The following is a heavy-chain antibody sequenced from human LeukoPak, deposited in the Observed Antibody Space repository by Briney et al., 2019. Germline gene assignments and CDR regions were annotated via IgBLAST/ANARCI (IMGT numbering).Heavy chain of an antibody. CDR2: INHSGST. V-gene: IGHV4-34*01. J-gene: IGHJ1*01. CDR1: GITSINYS. D-gene: IGHD2-15*01. Sequence: GSLRLSCAASGITSINYSMTWIRQPPGKGLEWIGEINHSGSTNYNPSLKSRVTISVDTSKNQFSLKLSSVTAADTAVYYCARAGKRMHWGQGTLVTVSS. CDR3: ARAGKRMH.